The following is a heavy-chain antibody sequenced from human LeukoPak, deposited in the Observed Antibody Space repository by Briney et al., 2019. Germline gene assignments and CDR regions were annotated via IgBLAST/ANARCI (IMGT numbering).Heavy chain of an antibody. CDR1: GFTFSSYS. D-gene: IGHD1-26*01. J-gene: IGHJ4*02. V-gene: IGHV3-21*01. CDR3: TTDPLGAPDY. Sequence: PGGSLRLSCAASGFTFSSYSMNWVRQAPGKGLEWVSSISSSSSCIYYADSVKGRFTISRDNAKNSLYLQMNSLRAEDTAVYYCTTDPLGAPDYWGQGTLVTVSS. CDR2: ISSSSSCI.